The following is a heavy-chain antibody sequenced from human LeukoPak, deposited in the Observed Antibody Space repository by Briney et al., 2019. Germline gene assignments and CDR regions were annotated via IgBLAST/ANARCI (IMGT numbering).Heavy chain of an antibody. Sequence: ASVKVSCKASGYTFTSYDINWVRQATGQGLEWMGWMNPNSGNTGYAQKFQGRVTMTRNASISTAYMELSSLKSEDTAVYYCARNSADERYFQHWGQGTLVTVSS. CDR3: ARNSADERYFQH. D-gene: IGHD2-21*01. V-gene: IGHV1-8*01. CDR2: MNPNSGNT. CDR1: GYTFTSYD. J-gene: IGHJ1*01.